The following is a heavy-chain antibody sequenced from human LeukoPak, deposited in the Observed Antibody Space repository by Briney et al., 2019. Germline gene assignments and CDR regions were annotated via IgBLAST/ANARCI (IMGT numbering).Heavy chain of an antibody. D-gene: IGHD5-12*01. V-gene: IGHV3-23*01. CDR3: AKYLTVATDPHFDY. J-gene: IGHJ4*02. CDR2: ISGSGGST. CDR1: GFTFSSYA. Sequence: GGSLRLSCAASGFTFSSYAMSWVRQAPGKGLEWVSAISGSGGSTYYADSVKGRFTISRDNSKNTLYLQMNSLRAEDTAIYYCAKYLTVATDPHFDYWGQGTRVTVSS.